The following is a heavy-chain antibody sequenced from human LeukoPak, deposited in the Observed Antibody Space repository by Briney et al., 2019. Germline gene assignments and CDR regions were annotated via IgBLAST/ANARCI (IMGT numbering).Heavy chain of an antibody. CDR2: ISGGAGST. CDR1: GFTFSSYA. V-gene: IGHV3-23*01. CDR3: AKGGHTVIVVKIDY. D-gene: IGHD3-22*01. Sequence: GGSLRLSCAASGFTFSSYAMSWARQAPGKGLEWVSAISGGAGSTYYADSVKGRFTISRDNSKNTLYLQMNRLRAEDTAVYYCAKGGHTVIVVKIDYWGQGTLVTVSS. J-gene: IGHJ4*02.